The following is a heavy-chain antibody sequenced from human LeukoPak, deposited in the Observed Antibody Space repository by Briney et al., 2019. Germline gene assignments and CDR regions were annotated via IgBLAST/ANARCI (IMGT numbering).Heavy chain of an antibody. V-gene: IGHV3-7*03. CDR1: GFTFSSYW. D-gene: IGHD6-13*01. CDR2: IKQDGSEK. CDR3: ARNKRAAARYSYYYYGMDV. J-gene: IGHJ6*04. Sequence: GGSLRLSCAASGFTFSSYWMSWVRQAPGKGLEGVANIKQDGSEKYYVDSVKGRFTISRDNAKNSLYLQMNSLRAEDTAVYYCARNKRAAARYSYYYYGMDVWGKGTTVTVSS.